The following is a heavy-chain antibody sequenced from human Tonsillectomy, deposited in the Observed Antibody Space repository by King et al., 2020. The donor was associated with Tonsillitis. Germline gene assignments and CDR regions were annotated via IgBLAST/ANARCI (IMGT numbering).Heavy chain of an antibody. D-gene: IGHD6-13*01. CDR1: GYSFTDYW. Sequence: VQLVQSGAEVKKPGESLKISCKGSGYSFTDYWIGWVRQIPGKGLEWMGISYPLNSDTRYNPSFQGQYTSSADKSISTAYLQWSSLKASDTAIYYCARHRAAGGGYYYGMDVWGQGTTVTVSS. CDR3: ARHRAAGGGYYYGMDV. CDR2: SYPLNSDT. V-gene: IGHV5-51*01. J-gene: IGHJ6*02.